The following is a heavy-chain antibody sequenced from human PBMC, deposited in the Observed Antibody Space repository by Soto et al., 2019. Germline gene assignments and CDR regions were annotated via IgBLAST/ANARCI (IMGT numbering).Heavy chain of an antibody. CDR2: IYYSGST. Sequence: SETLSLTCTVSGGSISSYYWSWIRQPPGKGLEWIRYIYYSGSTNYNPSLKSRVTISVDASKNQFSLKLSSVTAADTAVYYCARLKGYSSGWYFSGMDVWGQGTTVTVSS. J-gene: IGHJ6*02. D-gene: IGHD6-19*01. CDR3: ARLKGYSSGWYFSGMDV. V-gene: IGHV4-59*01. CDR1: GGSISSYY.